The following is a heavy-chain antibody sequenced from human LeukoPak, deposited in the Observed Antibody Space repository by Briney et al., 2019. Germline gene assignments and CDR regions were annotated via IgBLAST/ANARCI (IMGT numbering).Heavy chain of an antibody. CDR1: GGSFSGYY. CDR2: INHSGST. CDR3: ARGDSSGYYRTSYYFDY. D-gene: IGHD3-22*01. J-gene: IGHJ4*02. Sequence: KASETLSLTCAVYGGSFSGYYWSWIRQPPGKGLEWIGEINHSGSTNYNPSLKSRVTISVDTSKNQFSLKLSSVTAADTAVYYCARGDSSGYYRTSYYFDYWGQGTLVTVSS. V-gene: IGHV4-34*01.